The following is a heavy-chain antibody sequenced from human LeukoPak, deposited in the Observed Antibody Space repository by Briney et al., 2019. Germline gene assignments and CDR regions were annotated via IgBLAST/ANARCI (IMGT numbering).Heavy chain of an antibody. V-gene: IGHV3-33*06. J-gene: IGHJ4*02. CDR2: IWYDGTNK. D-gene: IGHD6-13*01. CDR1: GFTFSSYG. Sequence: GGSLRLYCAASGFTFSSYGMHWVRRAPGKGLEWVAVIWYDGTNKYYADSVKGRFTISRDNSKNTLYLQMNSLRAEDTAVYYCAKESLYSSSWYDYWGQGTRVTVSS. CDR3: AKESLYSSSWYDY.